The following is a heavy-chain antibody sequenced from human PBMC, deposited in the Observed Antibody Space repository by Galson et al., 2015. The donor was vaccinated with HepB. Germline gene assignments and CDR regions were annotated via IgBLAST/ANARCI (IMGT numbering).Heavy chain of an antibody. CDR3: ARATVTTPHYYYYYMDV. V-gene: IGHV1-69*13. D-gene: IGHD4-17*01. Sequence: SVKVSCKASGYTFTSYAMHWVRQAPGQRLEWMGGIIPIFGTANYAQKFQGRVTITADESTSTAYMELSSLRSEDTAVYYCARATVTTPHYYYYYMDVWGKGTTVTVSS. CDR1: GYTFTSYA. CDR2: IIPIFGTA. J-gene: IGHJ6*03.